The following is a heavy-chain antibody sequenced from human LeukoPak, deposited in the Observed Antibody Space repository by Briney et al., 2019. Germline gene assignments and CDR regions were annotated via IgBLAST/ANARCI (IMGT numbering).Heavy chain of an antibody. J-gene: IGHJ3*02. CDR1: GGTFSSYA. Sequence: SMKVSCKASGGTFSSYAISWVRQAPGQGLEWMGGIIPIFGTANYAQKFQGRVTITADESTSTAYMELSSLRSEDTAVYYCARDAGRITMIVVVITGAFDIWGQGTMVTVSS. V-gene: IGHV1-69*01. D-gene: IGHD3-22*01. CDR3: ARDAGRITMIVVVITGAFDI. CDR2: IIPIFGTA.